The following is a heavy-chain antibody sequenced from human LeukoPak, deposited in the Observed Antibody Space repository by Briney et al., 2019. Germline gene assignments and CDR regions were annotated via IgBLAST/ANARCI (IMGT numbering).Heavy chain of an antibody. Sequence: GGSLRLSCATSGFNFNYNFMAWVRQAPGKGLEWLATIDKDGSGTEYIDSVRGRFTISRDNTKKSIHLQMSSLSADDTAVYFCATEYWYRHDYWGQGTLVTVSS. D-gene: IGHD6-13*01. CDR3: ATEYWYRHDY. V-gene: IGHV3-7*01. CDR2: IDKDGSGT. J-gene: IGHJ4*02. CDR1: GFNFNYNF.